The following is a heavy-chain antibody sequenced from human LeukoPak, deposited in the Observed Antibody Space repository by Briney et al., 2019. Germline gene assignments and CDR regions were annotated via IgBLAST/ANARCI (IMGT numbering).Heavy chain of an antibody. CDR3: ARGRRYYYDSSGYYYYYYGMDV. Sequence: SETLSLTCAVYGGSFSGYYWSWIRQPPGKGPEWIGEINHSGSTNYNPSLKSRVTISVDTSKNQFSLKLSSVTAADTAVYYCARGRRYYYDSSGYYYYYYGMDVWGQGTTVTVSS. CDR1: GGSFSGYY. CDR2: INHSGST. V-gene: IGHV4-34*01. J-gene: IGHJ6*02. D-gene: IGHD3-22*01.